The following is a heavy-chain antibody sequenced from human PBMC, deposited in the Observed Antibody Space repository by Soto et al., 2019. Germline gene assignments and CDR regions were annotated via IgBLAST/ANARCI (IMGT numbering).Heavy chain of an antibody. D-gene: IGHD3-9*01. CDR3: ARGYYDILTGYPQGPPHFDY. J-gene: IGHJ4*02. CDR1: GYTFTSYG. CDR2: ISAYNGNT. V-gene: IGHV1-18*01. Sequence: ASVKVSFKASGYTFTSYGISWVRQAPGQGLEWMGWISAYNGNTNDAQKLQGRVTMTTDTSTSTAYMELRSLRADDTAVYYCARGYYDILTGYPQGPPHFDYWGQGTLVTVSS.